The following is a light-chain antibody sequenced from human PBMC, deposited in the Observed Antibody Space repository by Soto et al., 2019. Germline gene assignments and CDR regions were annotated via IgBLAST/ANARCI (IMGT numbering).Light chain of an antibody. CDR2: ATS. CDR1: QSITNN. CDR3: QKYDKWPLT. V-gene: IGKV3-15*01. Sequence: EIVMTQSPATLSVSPVESATLSCRASQSITNNLAWYQQKPGQAPRLLIYATSTRATGIPARFSGSGSGTEFTLTISSLQSEDFAVYFCQKYDKWPLTFGGGTKVDIK. J-gene: IGKJ4*01.